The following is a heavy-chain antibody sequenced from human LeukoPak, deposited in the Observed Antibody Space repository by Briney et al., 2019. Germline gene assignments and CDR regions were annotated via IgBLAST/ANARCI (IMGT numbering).Heavy chain of an antibody. Sequence: PSETLSLTCAVYSGSFSGYSWSWIRQPPGKGLEWIGYIYHSGSTYYNPSLKSRVTISVDRSKNQFSLKLSSVTAADTAVYYCASNYGSGAHVWGQGTLVTVSS. V-gene: IGHV4-30-2*01. D-gene: IGHD3-10*01. CDR3: ASNYGSGAHV. J-gene: IGHJ4*02. CDR1: SGSFSGYS. CDR2: IYHSGST.